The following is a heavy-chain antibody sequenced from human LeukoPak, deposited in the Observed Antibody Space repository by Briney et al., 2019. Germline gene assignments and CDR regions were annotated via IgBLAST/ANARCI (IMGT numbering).Heavy chain of an antibody. V-gene: IGHV1-2*02. D-gene: IGHD3-3*01. Sequence: ASVKVSCKASGYTFTGYYMHWVRQAPGQGLEWMGWINPNSGGTNYAQKFQGRVTMTRDTSISTAYMELSKLRSDDTAVYYCARVPRGIFWSGSENWFDPWGQGTLVTVSS. J-gene: IGHJ5*02. CDR2: INPNSGGT. CDR1: GYTFTGYY. CDR3: ARVPRGIFWSGSENWFDP.